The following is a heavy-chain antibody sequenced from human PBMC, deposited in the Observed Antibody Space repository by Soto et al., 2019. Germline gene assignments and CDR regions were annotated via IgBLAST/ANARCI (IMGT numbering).Heavy chain of an antibody. J-gene: IGHJ4*02. Sequence: QLQLVESGGGVVQPGRCLRVSCAASGFTFSTYAMYWVRQAPGKGLEWVAVIAYDGGNKYYADSVKGRFTISRDNSKNTLYLQMNSLRAEDTAVYYCAKEDYWGQGTLVTVSS. CDR2: IAYDGGNK. V-gene: IGHV3-30-3*02. CDR3: AKEDY. CDR1: GFTFSTYA.